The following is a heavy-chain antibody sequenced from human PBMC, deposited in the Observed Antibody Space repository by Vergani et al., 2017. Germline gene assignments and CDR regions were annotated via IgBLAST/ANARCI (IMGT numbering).Heavy chain of an antibody. CDR2: INAGNGNT. CDR1: GYTFTSYA. V-gene: IGHV1-3*01. J-gene: IGHJ4*02. Sequence: QVQLVQSGAEVKKPGASVKVSCKASGYTFTSYAMHWVRQAPGQRLEWMGWINAGNGNTKYSKKFQGRVTITRDTSASTAYMQLSSLRSEDTAVYYCAREGFYDYVWASYRLRGGYYFDYWGQGTLVTVSS. CDR3: AREGFYDYVWASYRLRGGYYFDY. D-gene: IGHD3-16*02.